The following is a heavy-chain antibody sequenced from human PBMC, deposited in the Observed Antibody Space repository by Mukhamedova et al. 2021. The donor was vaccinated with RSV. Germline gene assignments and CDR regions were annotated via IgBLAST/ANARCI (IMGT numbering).Heavy chain of an antibody. V-gene: IGHV4-39*07. J-gene: IGHJ5*02. D-gene: IGHD5-12*01. CDR3: ARVENGGYDCAPHTWFDP. Sequence: EWIGNINYSGSTHYSPALKSRITLSVETSKNQFSLRVNSVTAADTAVYYCARVENGGYDCAPHTWFDPWGQGTLVTVSS. CDR2: INYSGST.